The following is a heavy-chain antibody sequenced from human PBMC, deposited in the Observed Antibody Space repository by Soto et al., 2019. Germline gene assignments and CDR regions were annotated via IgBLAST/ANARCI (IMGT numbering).Heavy chain of an antibody. CDR2: VSPSGTT. CDR1: GDSISVGYY. J-gene: IGHJ6*02. V-gene: IGHV4-31*03. Sequence: QVQLQESGPGLVKPSQTLSLTCTVSGDSISVGYYWSWIRQHPGRGLEWIGYVSPSGTTYYNPSPKXXASISTDRSKNQFSLEVSSVTAADTAVYYCARDRGSYGMDVWGQGTTVTVSS. CDR3: ARDRGSYGMDV.